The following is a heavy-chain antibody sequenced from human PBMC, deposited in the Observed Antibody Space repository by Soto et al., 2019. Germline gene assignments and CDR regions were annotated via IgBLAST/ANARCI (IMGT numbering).Heavy chain of an antibody. CDR1: GGSFSGYY. V-gene: IGHV4-34*01. D-gene: IGHD3-10*01. Sequence: SETLSLTCAVYGGSFSGYYWSWIRQPPGKGLEWIGEINHSGSTNYNPSLKSRVTISVDTSKNQFSLKLSSVTAADTAVYYCARGRTGYYGSGSYFPADPRNDYWGQGTLVTVSS. CDR3: ARGRTGYYGSGSYFPADPRNDY. J-gene: IGHJ4*02. CDR2: INHSGST.